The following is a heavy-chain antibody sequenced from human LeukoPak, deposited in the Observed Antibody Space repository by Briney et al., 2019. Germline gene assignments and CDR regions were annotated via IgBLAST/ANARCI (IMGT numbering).Heavy chain of an antibody. CDR1: GGSISSSIFY. CDR2: IYYSGST. D-gene: IGHD4-23*01. V-gene: IGHV4-39*07. J-gene: IGHJ4*02. CDR3: ARGNLIIPDRTTVVTPSLPDY. Sequence: PSETLSLTCTVSGGSISSSIFYWGWIRQPQGKGLEGIGTIYYSGSTYYNPSLKRLVSIPVDTSKNQVSLKLSSVTAADTAVYYCARGNLIIPDRTTVVTPSLPDYWGQGTLVTVSS.